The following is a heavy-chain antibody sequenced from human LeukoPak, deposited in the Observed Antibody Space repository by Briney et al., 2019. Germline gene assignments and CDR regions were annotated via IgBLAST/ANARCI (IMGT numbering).Heavy chain of an antibody. CDR2: IYYSGST. Sequence: SETLSLTCTVSGGSISSSSYYWSWIRQPPGKGLEWIGYIYYSGSTNYNPSLKSRVTISVDTSKNQFSLKLSSVTAADTAVYYCARVPDYGGKAGGFDYWGQGTLVTVSS. CDR3: ARVPDYGGKAGGFDY. D-gene: IGHD4-23*01. CDR1: GGSISSSSYY. V-gene: IGHV4-61*01. J-gene: IGHJ4*02.